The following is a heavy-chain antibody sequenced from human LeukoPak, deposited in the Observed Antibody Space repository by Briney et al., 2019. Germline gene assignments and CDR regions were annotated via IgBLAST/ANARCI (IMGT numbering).Heavy chain of an antibody. D-gene: IGHD2-15*01. CDR2: MNPNSGNT. Sequence: ASVKVSCKASGYTXXSYDIXWVRQATXXXXXXXXWMNPNSGNTGYAQKFQGRVTMTRNTSISTAYMELSSLRSEDTAVYYCASRVAAAGSGMDVWGQGTTVTVSS. J-gene: IGHJ6*02. CDR1: GYTXXSYD. CDR3: ASRVAAAGSGMDV. V-gene: IGHV1-8*01.